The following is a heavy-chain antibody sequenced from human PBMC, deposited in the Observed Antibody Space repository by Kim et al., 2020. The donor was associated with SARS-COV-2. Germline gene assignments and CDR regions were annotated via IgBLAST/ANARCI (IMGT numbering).Heavy chain of an antibody. J-gene: IGHJ4*02. CDR1: GFTFSSYS. CDR2: ISSSSSYI. Sequence: GGSLRLSCAASGFTFSSYSMNWVRQAPGKGLEWVSSISSSSSYIYYADSVKGRFTISRDNAKNSLYLQMNSLRAEDTAVYYCARDSLVMGRGVTYWGQGTLVTVSS. CDR3: ARDSLVMGRGVTY. D-gene: IGHD3-10*01. V-gene: IGHV3-21*01.